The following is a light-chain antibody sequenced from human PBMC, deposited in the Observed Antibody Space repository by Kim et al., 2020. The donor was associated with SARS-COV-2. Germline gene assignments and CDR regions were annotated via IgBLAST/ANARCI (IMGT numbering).Light chain of an antibody. CDR2: AAS. V-gene: IGKV1D-12*01. CDR3: QQANSFPLT. J-gene: IGKJ4*01. CDR1: QGISSW. Sequence: DIQMTQSPSSMSASVGDRVTITCRASQGISSWLVWYQQKPGKAPKVLIYAASTLQSGVPSRFSGSGSGTDFSLTISSLQPEDVATYYCQQANSFPLTFGGGTKVDI.